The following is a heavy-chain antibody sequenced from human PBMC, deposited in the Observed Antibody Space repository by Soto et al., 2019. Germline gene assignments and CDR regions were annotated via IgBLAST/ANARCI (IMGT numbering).Heavy chain of an antibody. CDR2: IYYSGSA. J-gene: IGHJ5*02. CDR3: AREGFGKSNWFDP. CDR1: GASISSGNYY. Sequence: QVQLQESGPGLVKPSQTLSLTCTVSGASISSGNYYWNWIRQSPGKGLEWIGYIYYSGSAYYNPSLRSRVTMSVDMSKIQFSLHLRSVTAADTAVYYCAREGFGKSNWFDPLGQGTLVTVSS. D-gene: IGHD3-10*01. V-gene: IGHV4-30-4*01.